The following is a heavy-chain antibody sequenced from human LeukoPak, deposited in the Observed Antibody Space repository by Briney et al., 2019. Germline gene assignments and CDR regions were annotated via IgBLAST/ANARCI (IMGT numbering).Heavy chain of an antibody. Sequence: SETLSLTCTVSGYSISSGYYWGWIRRPPGKGLEWIGSIYHSGSTYYNPSLKSRVTISVDTSKNQFSLKLSSVTAADTAVYYCARDPYDSSGYFDYWGQGTLVTVSS. J-gene: IGHJ4*02. CDR3: ARDPYDSSGYFDY. V-gene: IGHV4-38-2*02. CDR2: IYHSGST. D-gene: IGHD3-22*01. CDR1: GYSISSGYY.